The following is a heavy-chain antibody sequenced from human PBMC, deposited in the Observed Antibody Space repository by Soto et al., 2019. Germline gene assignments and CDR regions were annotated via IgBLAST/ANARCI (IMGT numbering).Heavy chain of an antibody. Sequence: VTVACQAAGDTFSSYTINWLRKKTGQGLEWMGRVVPKIGSINFIRKFQGRLTLTADKSTRTAFLELSSLRPEDTAVYYCTRGGRESNWNDGNFEYWGQGTQVTVSS. CDR3: TRGGRESNWNDGNFEY. V-gene: IGHV1-69*08. J-gene: IGHJ4*02. CDR2: VVPKIGSI. CDR1: GDTFSSYT. D-gene: IGHD1-20*01.